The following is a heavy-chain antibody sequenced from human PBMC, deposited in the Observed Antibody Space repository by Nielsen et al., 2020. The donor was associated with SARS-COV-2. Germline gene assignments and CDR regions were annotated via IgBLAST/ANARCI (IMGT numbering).Heavy chain of an antibody. CDR3: ARDRWQQLVPTY. CDR1: GGSIGSYY. D-gene: IGHD6-13*01. J-gene: IGHJ4*02. Sequence: SETLSLTCTVFGGSIGSYYWSWIRQPPGKGLEWIGPIFNTGSTSYNPSLRSRVTILVDTSKNHFSLKLTSVTAADTAVYYCARDRWQQLVPTYWGQGTLVTVSS. V-gene: IGHV4-59*13. CDR2: IFNTGST.